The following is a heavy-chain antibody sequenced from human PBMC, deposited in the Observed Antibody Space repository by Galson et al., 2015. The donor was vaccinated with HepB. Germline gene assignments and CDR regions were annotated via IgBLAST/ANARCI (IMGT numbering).Heavy chain of an antibody. V-gene: IGHV4-39*01. CDR2: IYYSGDT. CDR3: GRHGNVYYDSSGARAFDV. CDR1: GATISGRGYY. J-gene: IGHJ3*01. Sequence: SETLSLTCTVSGATISGRGYYWAWIRHPPGKALEWIGSIYYSGDTYSKPSLKRRVTISVDTSKNQFSRKMSSVTAADTAVYYCGRHGNVYYDSSGARAFDVWGQGALLTVSS. D-gene: IGHD3-22*01.